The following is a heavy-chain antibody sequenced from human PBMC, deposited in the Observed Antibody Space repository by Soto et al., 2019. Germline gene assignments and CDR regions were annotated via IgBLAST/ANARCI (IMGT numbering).Heavy chain of an antibody. CDR1: GFPFSSYA. D-gene: IGHD3-10*01. Sequence: GGSLRLSCAASGFPFSSYAMSWVRQAPGEGLEWVSSVTTSGGYTYYADSVRGRFTISRDHSENTLYLHMNSLRAEDTAVYYCARTPNYYGSGSYSAYYYYYMDVWGKGTTVTVSS. V-gene: IGHV3-23*01. CDR3: ARTPNYYGSGSYSAYYYYYMDV. CDR2: VTTSGGYT. J-gene: IGHJ6*03.